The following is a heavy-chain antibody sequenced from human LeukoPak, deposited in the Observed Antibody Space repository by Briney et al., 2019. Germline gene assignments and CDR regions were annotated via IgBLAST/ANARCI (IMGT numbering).Heavy chain of an antibody. V-gene: IGHV1-2*02. CDR3: ARVMGIAAAGNFDY. J-gene: IGHJ4*02. CDR2: INPNSGGT. Sequence: ASVKVSCKTSGYTLTGYYMHWVRQAPGQGLEWMGWINPNSGGTNYAQKFQGRVTMTRDTSISTAYMELSRLRSDYTAVYYCARVMGIAAAGNFDYWGQGTLVTVSS. D-gene: IGHD6-13*01. CDR1: GYTLTGYY.